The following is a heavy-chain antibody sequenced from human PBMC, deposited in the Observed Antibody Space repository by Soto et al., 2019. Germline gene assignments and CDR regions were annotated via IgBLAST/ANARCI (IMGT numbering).Heavy chain of an antibody. V-gene: IGHV1-2*02. CDR1: GYSFTDDY. CDR2: VNPHSGST. CDR3: ARAVYCGDDCYSYGMDV. J-gene: IGHJ6*02. Sequence: QVQVVQSGAEVMKPGASVKISCKTSGYSFTDDYLHWVRQAPGQGLEWVGWVNPHSGSTNFAQKFLGRVSMTRDTSISTAYMELFRLTSDDTAIYYCARAVYCGDDCYSYGMDVWGQGTTVTVSS. D-gene: IGHD2-21*02.